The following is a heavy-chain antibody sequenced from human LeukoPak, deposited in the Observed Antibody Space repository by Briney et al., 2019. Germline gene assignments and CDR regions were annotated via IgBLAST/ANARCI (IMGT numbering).Heavy chain of an antibody. CDR1: GGSISSYY. CDR2: IYYSGST. CDR3: ARLYQGVVTP. D-gene: IGHD2-21*02. J-gene: IGHJ5*02. Sequence: PSETLSLTCTVSGGSISSYYWSWIRQPPGKGLEWIGSIYYSGSTYYNPSLKSRVTISVDTSKNQFSLKLSSVTAADTAVYYCARLYQGVVTPWGQGTLVTVSS. V-gene: IGHV4-59*05.